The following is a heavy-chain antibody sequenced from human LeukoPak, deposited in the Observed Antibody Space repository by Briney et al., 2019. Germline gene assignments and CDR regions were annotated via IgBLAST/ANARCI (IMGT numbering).Heavy chain of an antibody. CDR2: SGTVGDT. CDR3: ARTKPWPNNDVFDM. V-gene: IGHV3-13*01. D-gene: IGHD6-19*01. J-gene: IGHJ3*02. CDR1: GFTFSRYD. Sequence: GGSLRLSCAASGFTFSRYDMHWVRQITGKGLEWLSNSGTVGDTYYPDSVKGRFTTSRENAKNSVYLQMDSLRVGDTAVYYCARTKPWPNNDVFDMWGQGTLVIVSS.